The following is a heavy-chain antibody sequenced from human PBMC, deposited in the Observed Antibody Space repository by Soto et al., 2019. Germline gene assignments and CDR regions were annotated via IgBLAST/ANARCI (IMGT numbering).Heavy chain of an antibody. CDR1: GYTFTGYY. Sequence: ASVKVSCKASGYTFTGYYMHWVRQAPGQGLEWMGWINPNSGGPKYAQKFQGRVSMTRDTSISTAYMELSRLSSDDTAVYYCARFRIMFFRAMGPDGFDIWGQGTMVTVSS. D-gene: IGHD3-3*01. CDR3: ARFRIMFFRAMGPDGFDI. J-gene: IGHJ3*02. CDR2: INPNSGGP. V-gene: IGHV1-2*02.